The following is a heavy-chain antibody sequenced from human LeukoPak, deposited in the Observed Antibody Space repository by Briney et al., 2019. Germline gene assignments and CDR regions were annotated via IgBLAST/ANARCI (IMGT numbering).Heavy chain of an antibody. Sequence: GGSLRLSCAASGFTVSSNYMSWVRQAPGKGLEWVSVIYSGGSTYYADSVRGRFTISRDNSKNTLYLQMNSLRAEDTAVYYCAGSIAAAGPFDYWGQGTLVTVSS. J-gene: IGHJ4*02. CDR2: IYSGGST. V-gene: IGHV3-53*01. D-gene: IGHD6-13*01. CDR3: AGSIAAAGPFDY. CDR1: GFTVSSNY.